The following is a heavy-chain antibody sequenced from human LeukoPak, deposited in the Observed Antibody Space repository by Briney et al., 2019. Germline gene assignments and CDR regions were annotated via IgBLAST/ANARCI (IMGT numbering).Heavy chain of an antibody. J-gene: IGHJ4*01. D-gene: IGHD6-25*01. CDR3: ARLTGRDSSDWPYFHY. CDR1: GSSIRSSSYH. V-gene: IGHV4-39*01. CDR2: IHYSGST. Sequence: SETLSLTCTVSGSSIRSSSYHWGWVRQPPGKGLEWIGNIHYSGSTSYNPSLKSRVTLSVDTSKNQFSLKLSSVTAADTAVFYCARLTGRDSSDWPYFHYWGQGALVTVSS.